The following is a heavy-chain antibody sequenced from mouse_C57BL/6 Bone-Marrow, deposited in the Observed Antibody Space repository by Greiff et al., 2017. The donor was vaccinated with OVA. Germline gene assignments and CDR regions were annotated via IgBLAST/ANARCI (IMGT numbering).Heavy chain of an antibody. CDR1: GYTFTSYD. V-gene: IGHV1-85*01. CDR3: AIRDYYGSSYFDY. CDR2: IYPRDGST. D-gene: IGHD1-1*01. J-gene: IGHJ2*01. Sequence: VKLQESGPELVKPGASVKLSCKASGYTFTSYDINWVKQRPGQGLEWIGWIYPRDGSTKYNEKFKGKATLTVDTSSSTAYMELHSLTSEDSAVYFCAIRDYYGSSYFDYWGQGTTLTVSS.